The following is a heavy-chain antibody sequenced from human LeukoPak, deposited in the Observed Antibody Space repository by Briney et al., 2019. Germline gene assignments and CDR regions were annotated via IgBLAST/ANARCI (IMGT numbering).Heavy chain of an antibody. J-gene: IGHJ3*02. Sequence: SETLSLTCTVSGGSISSSSYYWGWIRQPPGKGLEWIGSIYYSGSTYYNPSLESRVTISVDTSKNQFSLKLSSVTAADTAVYYCARRSGGSATGAFDIWGQGTMVTVSS. CDR3: ARRSGGSATGAFDI. CDR1: GGSISSSSYY. D-gene: IGHD2-15*01. V-gene: IGHV4-39*07. CDR2: IYYSGST.